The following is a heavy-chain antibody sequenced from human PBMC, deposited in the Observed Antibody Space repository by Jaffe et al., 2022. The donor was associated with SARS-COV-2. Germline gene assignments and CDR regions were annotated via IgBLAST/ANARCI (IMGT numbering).Heavy chain of an antibody. CDR3: ARELNPYYFDS. J-gene: IGHJ4*02. CDR2: IWFDGSDK. Sequence: QVQLVESGGGVVQPGRSLRLSCVASGFIFSNYGMHWVRQAPGKGLEWVAVIWFDGSDKYYADSVKGRFTISRDSSKRTLYLQMSSLRAEDTAVYYCARELNPYYFDSWGQGTLVTVSS. CDR1: GFIFSNYG. V-gene: IGHV3-33*01. D-gene: IGHD2-21*01.